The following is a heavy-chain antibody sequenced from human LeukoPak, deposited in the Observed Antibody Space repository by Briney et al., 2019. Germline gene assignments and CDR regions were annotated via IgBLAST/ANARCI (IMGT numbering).Heavy chain of an antibody. CDR2: IHYRGDA. CDR1: GDSIRADNYY. CDR3: ARDSKYDSSGHTP. Sequence: SETLSLTCIVSGDSIRADNYYWAWIRQPPGKGLEWIGSIHYRGDAYYGPTLKSRATLSVDTSKNQFSLMVSAVTAADTALYFCARDSKYDSSGHTPWGQGMLVTVSS. V-gene: IGHV4-39*07. D-gene: IGHD3-22*01. J-gene: IGHJ5*02.